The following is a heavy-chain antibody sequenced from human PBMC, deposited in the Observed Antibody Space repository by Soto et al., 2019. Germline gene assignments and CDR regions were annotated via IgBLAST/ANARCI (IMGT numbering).Heavy chain of an antibody. CDR3: ARVSGIYYYGMDV. CDR1: GGSFSGYY. J-gene: IGHJ6*02. CDR2: INHSGST. Sequence: QVQLQQWGAGRLKPSETLSLTCAVYGGSFSGYYWSWIRQPPGKGLERIGEINHSGSTNYNPSLKRRVTISVDTSKIQVSLKLSSVTAADTAVYYCARVSGIYYYGMDVWGQGTTVTVSS. V-gene: IGHV4-34*01. D-gene: IGHD3-10*01.